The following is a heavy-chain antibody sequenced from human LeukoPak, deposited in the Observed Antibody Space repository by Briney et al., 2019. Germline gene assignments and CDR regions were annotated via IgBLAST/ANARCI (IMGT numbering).Heavy chain of an antibody. CDR1: GYTFTDYN. V-gene: IGHV1-46*01. CDR3: ARLSAAQYYYYYYYMDV. D-gene: IGHD6-25*01. J-gene: IGHJ6*03. Sequence: VASVKVSCTTSGYTFTDYNLHWVRQAPGQRLEWMGIIKPSGGDTSYAQTFQGRVFMTRDTSTSTAYMELRSLRSDDTAVYYCARLSAAQYYYYYYYMDVWGKGTTVTVSS. CDR2: IKPSGGDT.